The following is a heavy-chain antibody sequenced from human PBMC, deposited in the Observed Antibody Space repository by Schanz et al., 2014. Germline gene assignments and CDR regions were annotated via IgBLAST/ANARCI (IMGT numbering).Heavy chain of an antibody. CDR3: ASSGAGYSSSWDFDY. CDR1: GGTFSTYT. J-gene: IGHJ4*02. CDR2: IIPILGIA. D-gene: IGHD6-13*01. V-gene: IGHV1-69*02. Sequence: QVQLVQSGAEVKKPGSSVKVSCKASGGTFSTYTIIWVRQAPGQGLEWMGSIIPILGIANYAQKFQGRVTITADKSTFTAYMDVSSLRSEDTAVYYCASSGAGYSSSWDFDYWGQGTLVTVSS.